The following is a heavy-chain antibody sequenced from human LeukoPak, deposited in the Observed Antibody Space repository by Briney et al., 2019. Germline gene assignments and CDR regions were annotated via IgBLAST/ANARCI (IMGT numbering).Heavy chain of an antibody. CDR3: ARLQSSSSRYYYYYGMDV. V-gene: IGHV5-51*01. D-gene: IGHD6-6*01. J-gene: IGHJ6*02. CDR2: IYPVDSDT. Sequence: GESLKISCKGSGYSFTNYWIAWVRQMPGKGLEWMGIIYPVDSDTRYSPSFQGQVTISADKSISTAYLQWSSLKASDTATYYCARLQSSSSRYYYYYGMDVWGQGTTVTVPS. CDR1: GYSFTNYW.